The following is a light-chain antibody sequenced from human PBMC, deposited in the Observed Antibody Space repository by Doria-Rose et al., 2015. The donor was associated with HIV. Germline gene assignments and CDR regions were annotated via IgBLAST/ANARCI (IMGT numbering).Light chain of an antibody. Sequence: EIVLTQSPGTLSLSPGERATLSCRASQSFSSTYLAWYQQKPGQAPSLLIYDGSTRATGIPDRFSASGSGTDFTLTINRLKPEDFALYYCHQYGTSWTFGQGTKVEV. J-gene: IGKJ1*01. CDR1: QSFSSTY. CDR2: DGS. V-gene: IGKV3-20*01. CDR3: HQYGTSWT.